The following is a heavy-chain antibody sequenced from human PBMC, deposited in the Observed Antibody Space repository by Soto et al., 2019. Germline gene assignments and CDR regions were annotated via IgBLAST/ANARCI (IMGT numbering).Heavy chain of an antibody. J-gene: IGHJ5*02. CDR3: ARASDKVGVDP. CDR2: IYYSGST. D-gene: IGHD3-16*01. Sequence: QVQLQESGPGLVKPSETLSLTCTVSGGSISSYYWSWIRQPPGKGLEWIGYIYYSGSTNYNPSLKSRVTISVDTSKNQFSLKLSSVTAADTAVYYCARASDKVGVDPWGQGTLVTVSS. V-gene: IGHV4-59*01. CDR1: GGSISSYY.